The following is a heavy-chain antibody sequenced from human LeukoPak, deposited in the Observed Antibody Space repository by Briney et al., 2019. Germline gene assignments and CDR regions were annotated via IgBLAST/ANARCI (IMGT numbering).Heavy chain of an antibody. D-gene: IGHD2-15*01. CDR2: ISVYNGNT. J-gene: IGHJ6*02. Sequence: SVKVSCKASGYTFTSYGISWVRQAPGQGLEWIGWISVYNGNTNYAQKLQGRVTMTTDTSTSTAYMELRSLRSDDTAVYYCARDPPRIVVVVAATNYYGMDVWGQGTTVTVSS. V-gene: IGHV1-18*01. CDR1: GYTFTSYG. CDR3: ARDPPRIVVVVAATNYYGMDV.